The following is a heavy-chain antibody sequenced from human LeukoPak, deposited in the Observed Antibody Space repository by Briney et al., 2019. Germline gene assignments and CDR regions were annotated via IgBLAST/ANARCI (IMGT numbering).Heavy chain of an antibody. CDR3: ARGGCSGGSCYCAY. Sequence: SETLSLTCAVYGGSFSGYYWSWIRQHPGKGLEWIGYIYYSGSTYYNPSLKSRVTISVDTSKNQFSLKLSSVTAADTAVYYCARGGCSGGSCYCAYWGQGTLVTVSS. V-gene: IGHV4-31*11. D-gene: IGHD2-15*01. CDR1: GGSFSGYY. J-gene: IGHJ4*02. CDR2: IYYSGST.